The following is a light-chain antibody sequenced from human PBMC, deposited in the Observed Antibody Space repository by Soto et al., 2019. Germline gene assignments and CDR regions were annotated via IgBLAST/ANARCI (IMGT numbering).Light chain of an antibody. J-gene: IGKJ5*01. CDR1: ESVRGK. CDR2: GAS. V-gene: IGKV3-15*01. Sequence: EIEMTQSPATLSVSPGERATLYCRASESVRGKLAWYQQKPGQAPRVLIYGASTRATGVPARFSGSGSGTEFTLTISSLQSEDFAVYYCQQYNNWPPITFGQGTRLEI. CDR3: QQYNNWPPIT.